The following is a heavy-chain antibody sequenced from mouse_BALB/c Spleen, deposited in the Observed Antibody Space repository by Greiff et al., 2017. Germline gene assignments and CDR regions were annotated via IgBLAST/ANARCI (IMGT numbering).Heavy chain of an antibody. CDR3: ARSDYDAMDD. J-gene: IGHJ4*01. CDR1: GFNIKDTY. Sequence: EVQLQQSGAELVKPGASVKLSCTASGFNIKDTYMHWVKQRPEQGLEWIGRIDPANGNTKYDPKFQGKATITADTSSNTAYLQLSSLTSEDTAVYYCARSDYDAMDDWGQGTSVTVSS. V-gene: IGHV14-3*02. CDR2: IDPANGNT.